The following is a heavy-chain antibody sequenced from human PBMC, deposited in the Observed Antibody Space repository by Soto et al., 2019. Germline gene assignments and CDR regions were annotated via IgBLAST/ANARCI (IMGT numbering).Heavy chain of an antibody. D-gene: IGHD5-12*01. J-gene: IGHJ5*02. V-gene: IGHV3-48*02. CDR2: ISSSSSTI. Sequence: PXXSLRLSCAASGFTFSSYSMHWVLQAPGKGLEWVSYISSSSSTIYYADSVKGRFTISRDNAKNSLYLQMNSMRDEDTAVYYCARDVSGLNWFDPWGQGTLVTVSS. CDR1: GFTFSSYS. CDR3: ARDVSGLNWFDP.